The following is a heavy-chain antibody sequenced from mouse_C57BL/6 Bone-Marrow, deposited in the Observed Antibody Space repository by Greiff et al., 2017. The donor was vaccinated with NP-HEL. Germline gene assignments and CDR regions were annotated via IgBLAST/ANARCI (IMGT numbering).Heavy chain of an antibody. Sequence: QVQLQQSGAELVRPGASVKLSCKASGYTFTDYYINWVKQRPGQGLEWIARIYPGSGNTYYNEKFKGKATLTAEKSSSTAYMQLSSLTSEDSAVYFCARPLYYYGSSFAYWGQGTLVTVSA. D-gene: IGHD1-1*01. J-gene: IGHJ3*01. CDR2: IYPGSGNT. V-gene: IGHV1-76*01. CDR1: GYTFTDYY. CDR3: ARPLYYYGSSFAY.